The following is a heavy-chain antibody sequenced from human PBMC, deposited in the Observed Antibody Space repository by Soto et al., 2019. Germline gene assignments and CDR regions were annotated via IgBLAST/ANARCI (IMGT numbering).Heavy chain of an antibody. J-gene: IGHJ4*02. CDR3: ARCTRFWSGYYGVDY. D-gene: IGHD3-3*01. Sequence: SETLSLTCTVSGGSISSGDYYWSWIRQPPGKGLEWIGYIYYSGSTYYNPSLKSRVTISVDTSKNRFSLKLSSVTAADTAVYYCARCTRFWSGYYGVDYWGQGTLVTVSS. CDR2: IYYSGST. CDR1: GGSISSGDYY. V-gene: IGHV4-30-4*01.